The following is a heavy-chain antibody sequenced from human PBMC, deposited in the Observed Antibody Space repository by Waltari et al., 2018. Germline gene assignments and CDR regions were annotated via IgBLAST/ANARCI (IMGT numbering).Heavy chain of an antibody. CDR3: ARDVDWGVGALGY. V-gene: IGHV3-74*01. D-gene: IGHD1-26*01. CDR2: INSDGTNI. Sequence: EVQLVESGGGLVQPGGSLRLSCAASGFTFSNYWMHWVRQIPGKGLMWVAGINSDGTNIVYADSVRGRFTSSKDNAKNTLYLQMNSLSAEDTAVYYCARDVDWGVGALGYWGQGTPVTVS. J-gene: IGHJ4*02. CDR1: GFTFSNYW.